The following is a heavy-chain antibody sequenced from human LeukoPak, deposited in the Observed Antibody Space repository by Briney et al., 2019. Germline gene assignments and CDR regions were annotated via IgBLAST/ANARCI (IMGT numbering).Heavy chain of an antibody. Sequence: PGGSLRLSCVASGFSFSTQRMHWVRQAPGKGLVWVSYINIDERITGYADSVKGRFTISRDNGKNSLFLQMNSLRAEDTAAYYCARLHSAIYYGDAFDIWGQGTMVTVSS. CDR3: ARLHSAIYYGDAFDI. D-gene: IGHD1-26*01. J-gene: IGHJ3*02. CDR2: INIDERIT. CDR1: GFSFSTQR. V-gene: IGHV3-74*01.